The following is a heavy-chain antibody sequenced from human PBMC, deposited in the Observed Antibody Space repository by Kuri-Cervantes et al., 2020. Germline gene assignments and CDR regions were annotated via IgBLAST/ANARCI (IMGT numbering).Heavy chain of an antibody. V-gene: IGHV4-38-2*01. CDR3: ARFEYSGYLDY. CDR2: IYHSGST. CDR1: GYSISSGYY. Sequence: SETLSLTCAVSGYSISSGYYWGWIRQPPGKGLEWIGSIYHSGSTYYNPSLKSRVTISVDTSKNQFSLKLSSVTAADTAVYYCARFEYSGYLDYWGQGTLVTVSS. J-gene: IGHJ4*02. D-gene: IGHD5-12*01.